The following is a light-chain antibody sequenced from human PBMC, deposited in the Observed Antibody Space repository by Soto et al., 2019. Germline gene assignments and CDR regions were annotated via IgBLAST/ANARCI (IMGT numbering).Light chain of an antibody. V-gene: IGLV3-21*02. J-gene: IGLJ2*01. CDR1: NIRRKG. Sequence: SYELTQPPSVSVAPGQTARITCGGNNIRRKGVHWYQQKPGQAPVLVVYDDDDRPSGIPERFSGSNSGDPATLTISRVEVGDEAEYYCQVWDSSGDPVVFGGGTKLTVL. CDR2: DDD. CDR3: QVWDSSGDPVV.